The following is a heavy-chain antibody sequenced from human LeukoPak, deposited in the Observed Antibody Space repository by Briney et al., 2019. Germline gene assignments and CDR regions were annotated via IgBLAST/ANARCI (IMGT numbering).Heavy chain of an antibody. V-gene: IGHV3-21*01. J-gene: IGHJ4*02. CDR2: ISSSSSYI. Sequence: GGSLRLSCAASGFTFSSYSMNWARQAPGKGLEWVSSISSSSSYIYYADSVKGRFTISRDNAMNSLYLQMNSLRAEDTAVYYCAREMRRGLSFDYWGQGTLVTVSS. D-gene: IGHD3-16*01. CDR1: GFTFSSYS. CDR3: AREMRRGLSFDY.